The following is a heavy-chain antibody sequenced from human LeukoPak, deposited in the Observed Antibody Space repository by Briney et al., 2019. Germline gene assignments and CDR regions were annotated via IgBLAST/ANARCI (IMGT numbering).Heavy chain of an antibody. Sequence: SETLSLTCTVSGGSISSSHYYWGWIRQPPGKGLEWIGSIYYSGTTDYNPSLKSRVTISVDTSKNQFSLKLSSVTAADTAVYYCARGADGYNLMNYWGQGTLVTVSS. CDR1: GGSISSSHYY. D-gene: IGHD5-24*01. V-gene: IGHV4-39*02. CDR3: ARGADGYNLMNY. CDR2: IYYSGTT. J-gene: IGHJ4*02.